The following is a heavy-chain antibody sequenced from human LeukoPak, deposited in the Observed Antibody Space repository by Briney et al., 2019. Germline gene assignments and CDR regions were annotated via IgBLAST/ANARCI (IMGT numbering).Heavy chain of an antibody. CDR3: ASNFYDYEALDI. CDR2: IYTSGST. Sequence: SETLSLTCTVSGGSISSHYWSWIRQPAGKGLEWIGRIYTSGSTNYNPSLKSRVTMSVDTSKNQFSLKLSSVAAADTAVYYCASNFYDYEALDIWGQGTMVTVSS. D-gene: IGHD3-16*01. CDR1: GGSISSHY. V-gene: IGHV4-4*07. J-gene: IGHJ3*02.